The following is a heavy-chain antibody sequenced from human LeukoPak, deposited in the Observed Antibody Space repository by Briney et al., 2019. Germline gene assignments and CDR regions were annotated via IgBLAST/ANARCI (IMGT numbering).Heavy chain of an antibody. J-gene: IGHJ4*02. V-gene: IGHV3-23*01. CDR2: ISGSGDST. CDR1: GFTFSSYA. D-gene: IGHD6-19*01. CDR3: AKAVRLPDFDY. Sequence: GGSLRLSCAASGFTFSSYAMSWVRQAPGKGLEWVSAISGSGDSTYYADSVKGRFTISRDNSKNSLYLQMNSLRAEDTAVYYCAKAVRLPDFDYWRQGTLVTVSS.